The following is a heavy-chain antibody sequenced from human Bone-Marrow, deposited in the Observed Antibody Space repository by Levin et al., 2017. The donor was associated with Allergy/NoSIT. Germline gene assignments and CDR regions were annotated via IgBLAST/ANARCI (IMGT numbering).Heavy chain of an antibody. CDR2: IKEDGSEK. CDR1: GLTFTSYW. CDR3: VRGRPAPGGY. V-gene: IGHV3-7*01. J-gene: IGHJ4*02. Sequence: GESLKISCVASGLTFTSYWMSWVRQAPGKGLEWVANIKEDGSEKNYVDSVKGRFTISRDNAKNSVYLQMNSLRDEDTAVYYCVRGRPAPGGYWGQGTLVTVSS.